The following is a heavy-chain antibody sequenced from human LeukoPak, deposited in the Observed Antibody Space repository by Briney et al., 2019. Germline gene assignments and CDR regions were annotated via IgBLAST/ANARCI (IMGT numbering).Heavy chain of an antibody. Sequence: GASVKVSCKASGYTFTSYWIGWVRQMPGKGLEWMGIIYPGDSDTRYSPSFQGQVTISADKSISTAYLQWSSLKASDTAMYYCARHQNWFDPWGQGTLVTVSS. CDR3: ARHQNWFDP. J-gene: IGHJ5*02. CDR1: GYTFTSYW. V-gene: IGHV5-51*01. CDR2: IYPGDSDT.